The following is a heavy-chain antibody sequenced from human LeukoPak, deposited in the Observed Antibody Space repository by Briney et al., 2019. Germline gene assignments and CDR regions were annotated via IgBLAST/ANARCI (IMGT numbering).Heavy chain of an antibody. CDR1: GFTFSDHG. V-gene: IGHV3-33*01. J-gene: IGHJ4*02. CDR2: IWYNGSKK. CDR3: ARDPYGSGDGYFDY. Sequence: GGSLRLSCAASGFTFSDHGMHWVRQAPGKGLEWVAIIWYNGSKKYYAESVKGLFTISRDNSKNTLYLQMSSLRAEDAAVYYCARDPYGSGDGYFDYWGQGTLVTVSS. D-gene: IGHD3-10*01.